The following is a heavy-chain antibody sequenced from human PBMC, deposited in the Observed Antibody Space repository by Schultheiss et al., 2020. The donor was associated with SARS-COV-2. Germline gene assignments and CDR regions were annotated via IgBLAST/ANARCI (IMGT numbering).Heavy chain of an antibody. CDR1: GFTFSSYA. D-gene: IGHD6-13*01. J-gene: IGHJ3*02. V-gene: IGHV3-30-3*01. CDR3: ARKQVSSSWSHAFDI. CDR2: ISYDGSNK. Sequence: GGSLRLSCAASGFTFSSYAMHWVRQAPGKGLEWVAVISYDGSNKYYADSVKGRFTISRDNSKNTLYLQMNSLRAEDTAVYYCARKQVSSSWSHAFDIWGQGTMVTVSS.